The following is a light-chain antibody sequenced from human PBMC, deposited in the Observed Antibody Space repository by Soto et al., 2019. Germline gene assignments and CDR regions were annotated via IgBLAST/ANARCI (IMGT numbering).Light chain of an antibody. CDR2: DAS. J-gene: IGKJ1*01. Sequence: EIVLTQSPATLSLSPGQSATLSCRASQGVGNYLLWYQQKPGQPPRLLILDASKRANGIPARFSGSGSGSDFTLSISSLEPEDFAVYYCQQRISWPRTFGQGTKVEIK. CDR1: QGVGNY. V-gene: IGKV3-11*01. CDR3: QQRISWPRT.